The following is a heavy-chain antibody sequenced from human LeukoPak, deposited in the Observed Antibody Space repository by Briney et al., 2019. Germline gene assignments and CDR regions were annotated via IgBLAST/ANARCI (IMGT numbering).Heavy chain of an antibody. CDR2: ISSSSSYI. CDR3: ARDQLTQYYFDY. Sequence: GGSLRLSCAASGFTFSSYSMSWVRQAPGKGLEWVSSISSSSSYIYYADSVKGRFTISRDNAKNSLYLQMNSLRAEDTAVYYCARDQLTQYYFDYWGQGTLVTVSS. CDR1: GFTFSSYS. J-gene: IGHJ4*02. D-gene: IGHD3-9*01. V-gene: IGHV3-21*01.